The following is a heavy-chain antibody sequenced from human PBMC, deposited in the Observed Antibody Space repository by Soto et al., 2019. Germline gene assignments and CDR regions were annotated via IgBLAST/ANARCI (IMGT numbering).Heavy chain of an antibody. CDR1: GGPIRSGDYY. CDR2: IFSSGST. CDR3: ARGGSSGELLVLNWFDP. J-gene: IGHJ5*02. V-gene: IGHV4-31*03. D-gene: IGHD1-26*01. Sequence: SETLSLTCTVSGGPIRSGDYYWSWIRQHPGKGLEWIGYIFSSGSTYYNPSLKSRVTISVETSKNQFSLKLSSVTAADTAVYYCARGGSSGELLVLNWFDPWGQGTLVTVSS.